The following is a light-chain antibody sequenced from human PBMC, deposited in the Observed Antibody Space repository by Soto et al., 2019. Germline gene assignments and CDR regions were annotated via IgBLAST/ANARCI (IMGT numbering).Light chain of an antibody. CDR1: QGIGDF. J-gene: IGKJ1*01. V-gene: IGKV1-27*01. CDR2: SAS. Sequence: DIPMTQSPSSLSASVGDRVTITCRASQGIGDFLAWYQQKPGKVPKLLIYSASTLQSGVPSRFSGSGSGTDFTLTISSLQPEDAASYYCQRYNSAPQTFGQGTKVEIK. CDR3: QRYNSAPQT.